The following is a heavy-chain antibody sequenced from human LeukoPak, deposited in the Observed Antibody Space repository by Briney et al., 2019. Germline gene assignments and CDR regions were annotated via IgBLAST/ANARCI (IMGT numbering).Heavy chain of an antibody. CDR2: MKYDGSEI. CDR3: AREGTITAYNFDY. J-gene: IGHJ4*02. V-gene: IGHV3-7*05. Sequence: PGGSLRLSCAASGFAFSSYWMSWVRQAPGKGLEWVANMKYDGSEIYYVDSVKGRFTISRDNAKNSLYLQMNSLRAGDTAVYYCAREGTITAYNFDYWGQGTLVTVSS. D-gene: IGHD5-12*01. CDR1: GFAFSSYW.